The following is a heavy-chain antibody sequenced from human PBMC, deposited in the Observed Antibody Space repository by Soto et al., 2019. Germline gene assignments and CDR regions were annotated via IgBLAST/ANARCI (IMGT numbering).Heavy chain of an antibody. CDR1: GGSIRNYY. J-gene: IGHJ4*02. CDR2: VYYSGST. V-gene: IGHV4-59*01. CDR3: AAATSGYYWFDY. Sequence: QVQLQESGPGLVKPSETLSLTCTVSGGSIRNYYWSWIRQPPGKGLEWIGYVYYSGSTNYNPSLESRVTISVDTSKNQFSLKVNSVTAADTAVYDCAAATSGYYWFDYWGQGTLVTVSS. D-gene: IGHD3-22*01.